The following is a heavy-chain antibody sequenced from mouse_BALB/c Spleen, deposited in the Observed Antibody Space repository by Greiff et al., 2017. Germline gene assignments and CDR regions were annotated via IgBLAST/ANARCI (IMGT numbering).Heavy chain of an antibody. CDR3: ASDYYGGFAY. CDR1: GFNIKDYY. Sequence: EVQLQESGAELVRPGALVKLSCKASGFNIKDYYMHWVKQRPEQGLEWIVWIDPENGNTIYDPKFQGKASITADTSSNTAYLQLSSLTSEDTAVYYCASDYYGGFAYWGQGTLVTVSA. V-gene: IGHV14-1*02. CDR2: IDPENGNT. D-gene: IGHD1-1*01. J-gene: IGHJ3*01.